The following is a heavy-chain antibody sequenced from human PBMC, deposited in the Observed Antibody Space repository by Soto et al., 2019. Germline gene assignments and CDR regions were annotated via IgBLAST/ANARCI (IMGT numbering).Heavy chain of an antibody. Sequence: GESLKISCKGSGYSFTTYWIGWVRQMPGKGLEWMGIIHPGFSDTRYSPSFQGQVTISADTSINTAHLQWSSLKASDTAIYYCARHTDGYNPLDYWGQGTLFTVSS. CDR2: IHPGFSDT. D-gene: IGHD5-12*01. CDR1: GYSFTTYW. J-gene: IGHJ4*02. V-gene: IGHV5-51*01. CDR3: ARHTDGYNPLDY.